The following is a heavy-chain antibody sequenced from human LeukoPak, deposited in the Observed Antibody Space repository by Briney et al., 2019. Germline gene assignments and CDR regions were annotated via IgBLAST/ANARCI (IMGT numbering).Heavy chain of an antibody. D-gene: IGHD3-10*01. CDR3: AYDTYGSGSYYEDY. V-gene: IGHV1-69*04. CDR1: GGTFGSYA. J-gene: IGHJ4*02. CDR2: IIPIFGIA. Sequence: EASVKVSCKASGGTFGSYAISWVRQAPGQGLEWMGRIIPIFGIANYAQKFQGRVTITADKSTSTAYMELSSLRSEDTAVYYCAYDTYGSGSYYEDYWGQGTLVTVSS.